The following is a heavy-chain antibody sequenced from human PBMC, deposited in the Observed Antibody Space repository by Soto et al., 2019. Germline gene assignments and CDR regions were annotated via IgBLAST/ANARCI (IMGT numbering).Heavy chain of an antibody. CDR2: FSFSVGST. V-gene: IGHV3-23*01. CDR1: GFSFRGYA. D-gene: IGHD2-15*01. J-gene: IGHJ6*02. CDR3: ANVQLPGTVVAVHSLLDV. Sequence: SLSCPASGFSFRGYALRWVRPAPGQALDWISAFSFSVGSTYYADSVKGRFTISRDNSKNSLYLQMNSMSAEDTAVYHCANVQLPGTVVAVHSLLDVWGQG.